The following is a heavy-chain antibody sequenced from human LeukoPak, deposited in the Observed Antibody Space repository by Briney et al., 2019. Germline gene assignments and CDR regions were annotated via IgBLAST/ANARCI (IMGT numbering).Heavy chain of an antibody. CDR2: IYYSGRT. D-gene: IGHD3-22*01. V-gene: IGHV4-31*03. Sequence: SETLSLTCTVSGGSISSGGYYWSWIRQHPGKGLEWIGYIYYSGRTYYNPSLKSRVTISVDTSKNQFSLKLSSVTAADTAVYYCARDSDSSGYYSPWGQGTLVTVSS. CDR1: GGSISSGGYY. J-gene: IGHJ4*02. CDR3: ARDSDSSGYYSP.